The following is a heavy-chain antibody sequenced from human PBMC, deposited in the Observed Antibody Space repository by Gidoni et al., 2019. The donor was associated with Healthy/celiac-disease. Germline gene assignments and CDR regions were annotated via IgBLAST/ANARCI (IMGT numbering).Heavy chain of an antibody. CDR1: GFTFSSYA. D-gene: IGHD4-17*01. V-gene: IGHV3-64*01. CDR3: ARGHKDYGDFVDY. Sequence: EVQLVESGGGLVQPGGSLRLSCAASGFTFSSYAMHWVRQAPGKGLEYVSAISSNGGSTYYANSVKGRFTISRDNSKNTLYLQMGSLRAEDMAVYYCARGHKDYGDFVDYWGQGTLVTVSS. CDR2: ISSNGGST. J-gene: IGHJ4*02.